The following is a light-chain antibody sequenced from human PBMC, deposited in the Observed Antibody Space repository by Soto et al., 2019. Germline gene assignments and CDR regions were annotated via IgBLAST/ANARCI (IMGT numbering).Light chain of an antibody. CDR3: QQSSSTPRT. CDR1: QSVSSY. J-gene: IGKJ4*01. Sequence: EIVLTQSPATLSLSPGERATLSCRASQSVSSYLAWYQQKPGQAPRLLIYDASNRATGIPARFSGSGSGTDFTLTISSLQRDDVATYYCQQSSSTPRTFGGGTKVEIK. V-gene: IGKV3-11*01. CDR2: DAS.